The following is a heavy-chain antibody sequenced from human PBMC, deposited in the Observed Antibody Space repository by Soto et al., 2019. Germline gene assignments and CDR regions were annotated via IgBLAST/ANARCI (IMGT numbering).Heavy chain of an antibody. CDR3: ARGRRPSEVAGQYNWFDP. CDR1: GYTFTSYD. Sequence: QVQLVQSGAEVKKPGASVKVSCKASGYTFTSYDINWVRQATGQGLEWMGWMNPNSGNTGYAQKFQGRVTMTRNTSRSTAYMELSSLRSEDTAVYYCARGRRPSEVAGQYNWFDPWGQGTLVTVSS. D-gene: IGHD6-19*01. J-gene: IGHJ5*02. V-gene: IGHV1-8*01. CDR2: MNPNSGNT.